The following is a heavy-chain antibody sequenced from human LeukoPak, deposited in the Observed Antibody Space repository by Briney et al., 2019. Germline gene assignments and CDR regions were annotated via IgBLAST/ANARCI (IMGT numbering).Heavy chain of an antibody. D-gene: IGHD6-19*01. J-gene: IGHJ4*02. CDR2: ISSDGSRV. CDR3: ARDHIVVAGSFYY. Sequence: GGSLRLSCAASGFTFSDYWMHWVRQAPGKGLVWVSRISSDGSRVTYADSVKGRFTIPRDNAKNTLYLQMNSLRAEDTAVYYCARDHIVVAGSFYYWGQGTLVTVSS. CDR1: GFTFSDYW. V-gene: IGHV3-74*01.